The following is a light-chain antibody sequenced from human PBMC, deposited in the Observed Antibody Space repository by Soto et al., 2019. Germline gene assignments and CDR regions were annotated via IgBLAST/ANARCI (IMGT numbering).Light chain of an antibody. Sequence: DIQMTQSPSSLSASVGDRVTITCRAGQSISNYLNWYQQKPGKAPKLLIYAASSLQSGVPSSFSGSGSGTDFTLTISSLQPEDFATYYCQQTYSTPLTFGGGTKVAIK. CDR1: QSISNY. V-gene: IGKV1-39*01. J-gene: IGKJ4*01. CDR2: AAS. CDR3: QQTYSTPLT.